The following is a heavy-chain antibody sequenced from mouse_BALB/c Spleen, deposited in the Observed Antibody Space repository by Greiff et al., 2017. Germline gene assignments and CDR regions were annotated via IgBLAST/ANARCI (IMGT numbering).Heavy chain of an antibody. Sequence: QSGPGLVKPSQSLSLTCSVTGYSITSGYYWNWIRQFPGNKLEWMGYISYDGSNNYNPSLKNRISITRDTSKNQFFLKLNSVTTEDTATYYCARGYEFDYWGQGTTLTVSS. V-gene: IGHV3-6*02. J-gene: IGHJ2*01. CDR3: ARGYEFDY. CDR1: GYSITSGYY. D-gene: IGHD2-14*01. CDR2: ISYDGSN.